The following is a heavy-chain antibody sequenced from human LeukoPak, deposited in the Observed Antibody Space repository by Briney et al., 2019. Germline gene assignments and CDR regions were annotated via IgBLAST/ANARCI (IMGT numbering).Heavy chain of an antibody. CDR3: VRDVRGSGSF. D-gene: IGHD3-10*01. V-gene: IGHV3-48*02. Sequence: GGSLRLSCAASRFTFSTYGVNWVRQAPGKGLEWVSFIGSSSSSIYYADSVKGRFIISRDNAKNSLYLQMNSLRDGDTAVYYCVRDVRGSGSFRGPGTLVTVSS. J-gene: IGHJ4*02. CDR1: RFTFSTYG. CDR2: IGSSSSSI.